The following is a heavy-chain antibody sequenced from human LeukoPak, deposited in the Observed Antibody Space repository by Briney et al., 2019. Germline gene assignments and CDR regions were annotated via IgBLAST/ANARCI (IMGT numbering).Heavy chain of an antibody. CDR1: GFTFSSYA. CDR3: AKDPSYGGNSEVDY. CDR2: ISGSGDNT. V-gene: IGHV3-23*01. Sequence: GGSLRLSCAASGFTFSSYAMSWVRQAPGKGLEWVSVISGSGDNTYYADSVKGRFTISRDNSKNTLYLQMNSLRAEDTAVYYCAKDPSYGGNSEVDYWGQGTLVTVSS. J-gene: IGHJ4*02. D-gene: IGHD4-23*01.